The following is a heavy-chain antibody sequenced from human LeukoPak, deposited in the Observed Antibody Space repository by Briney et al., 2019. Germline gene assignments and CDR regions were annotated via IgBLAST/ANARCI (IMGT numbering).Heavy chain of an antibody. CDR2: INPSDGST. CDR1: GYTFTNYY. V-gene: IGHV1-46*01. Sequence: SVXVSCKASGYTFTNYYNPWVRQAPGQGLEWMGIINPSDGSTSYAQKFQGRVTMTRDTSTSAVYMELSSLTSEDTAVYYCAREPPNEGCFDYWGQGTLVTVSS. J-gene: IGHJ4*02. CDR3: AREPPNEGCFDY.